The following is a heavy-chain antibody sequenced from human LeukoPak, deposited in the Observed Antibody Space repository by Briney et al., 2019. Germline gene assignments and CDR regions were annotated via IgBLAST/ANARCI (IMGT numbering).Heavy chain of an antibody. CDR1: GGSMSSYY. CDR3: ARQPYMLGAYYFDY. D-gene: IGHD1-26*01. V-gene: IGHV4-59*08. CDR2: IFYSGST. Sequence: SETLSLTCTVSGGSMSSYYWSWLRQPPGKGLEWIGYIFYSGSTNYNPSLKSRVTPSVDTSKNQFSLKLGSVTAADTAVYYCARQPYMLGAYYFDYWGQGTLVTVSS. J-gene: IGHJ4*02.